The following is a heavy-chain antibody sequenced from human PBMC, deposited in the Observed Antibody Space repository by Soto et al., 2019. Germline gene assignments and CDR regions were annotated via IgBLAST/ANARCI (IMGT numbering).Heavy chain of an antibody. CDR1: GLTFRNYA. V-gene: IGHV3-48*03. J-gene: IGHJ4*02. CDR2: ISSDGKTV. CDR3: VSGKYDYAWGSYRPPDY. Sequence: EVQLVESGGGLVQPGGSLRLSCAASGLTFRNYAMNWVRQAPGKGLEWVSKISSDGKTVYYADSVKGRFTISRDNAKNSLSLEMNSLRTEDAALYYCVSGKYDYAWGSYRPPDYWGQGTLVTVSS. D-gene: IGHD3-16*02.